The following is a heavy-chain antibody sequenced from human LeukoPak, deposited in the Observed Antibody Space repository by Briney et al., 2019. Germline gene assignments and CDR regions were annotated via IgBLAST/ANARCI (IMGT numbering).Heavy chain of an antibody. CDR1: GYTFIGYY. D-gene: IGHD1-14*01. Sequence: ASVKVSCKASGYTFIGYYMHWVRQAPGQGLEWMGWINPNSGGTNYAQKFQGRVTMTRYRSISTAYMELSRLRSDDTAVYYCAKDHTIRSFDSWGQGTLVTVSS. CDR2: INPNSGGT. V-gene: IGHV1-2*02. J-gene: IGHJ4*02. CDR3: AKDHTIRSFDS.